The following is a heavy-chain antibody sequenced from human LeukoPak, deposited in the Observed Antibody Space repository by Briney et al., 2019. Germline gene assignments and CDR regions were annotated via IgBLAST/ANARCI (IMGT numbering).Heavy chain of an antibody. D-gene: IGHD4-17*01. J-gene: IGHJ2*01. CDR2: IYHSGST. CDR3: DGGRTVTTWTFDL. CDR1: GYSISSGYY. Sequence: SQTLSLTCTVSGYSISSGYYWGWIRQPPGKGLEWIGSIYHSGSTYYNPSLKSRVTISVDTSKNQFSLKLSSVTAADTAVYYCDGGRTVTTWTFDLWGRGTLVTVSS. V-gene: IGHV4-38-2*02.